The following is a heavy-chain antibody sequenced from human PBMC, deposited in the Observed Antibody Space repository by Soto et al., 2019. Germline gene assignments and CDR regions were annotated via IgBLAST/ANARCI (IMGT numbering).Heavy chain of an antibody. Sequence: QVQLVQSGAEVKMPGSSVKVSCKAAGGTFCSYAISWVRQAPGEGLEWMGGIIPIFGTANYAQKFQGRVTITADESTSTAYMELSSLRSEDTAVYYCASLNPELGYYFDYWGQGTLVTVSS. CDR1: GGTFCSYA. D-gene: IGHD3-10*01. V-gene: IGHV1-69*12. J-gene: IGHJ4*02. CDR3: ASLNPELGYYFDY. CDR2: IIPIFGTA.